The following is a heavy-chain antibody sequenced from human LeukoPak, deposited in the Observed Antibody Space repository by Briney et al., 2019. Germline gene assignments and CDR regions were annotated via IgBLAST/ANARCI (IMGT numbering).Heavy chain of an antibody. Sequence: GASVKVSCKASGYTFTSYYMHWARQAPGQGLEWMGIINPSGGSTSYAQKFQGRVTMTRDTSISTAYMELSRLRSDDTAVYYCARDGDCSSITCHGWSDPWGQGTLVTVSS. CDR2: INPSGGST. CDR1: GYTFTSYY. V-gene: IGHV1-46*01. J-gene: IGHJ5*02. D-gene: IGHD2-2*03. CDR3: ARDGDCSSITCHGWSDP.